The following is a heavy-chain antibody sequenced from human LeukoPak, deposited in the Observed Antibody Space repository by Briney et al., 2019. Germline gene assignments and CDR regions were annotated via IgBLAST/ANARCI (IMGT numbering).Heavy chain of an antibody. J-gene: IGHJ4*02. CDR1: GFTFSNSV. V-gene: IGHV3-23*01. CDR3: SKEPYQLPAY. D-gene: IGHD2-2*01. CDR2: ISGSGGST. Sequence: GGSLRLSCAASGFTFSNSVMTWVRQAPGKGLEWVSAISGSGGSTYYTDSVKGRFTISRDNSKNRLYLQMNSLRAEDTAVYYCSKEPYQLPAYWGQGTLVTVPS.